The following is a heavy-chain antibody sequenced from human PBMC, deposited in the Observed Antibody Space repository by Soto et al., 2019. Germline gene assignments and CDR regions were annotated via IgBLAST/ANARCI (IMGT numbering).Heavy chain of an antibody. Sequence: GESLKISCKGSGYSFTSYWISWVRQMPGKGLEWMGRIDPSDSYTNYSPSFQGHVTISADKSISTAYLQWSSLKASDTAMYYCARRTHYYDRFDPWGQGTLVTVSS. J-gene: IGHJ5*02. V-gene: IGHV5-10-1*01. CDR3: ARRTHYYDRFDP. CDR2: IDPSDSYT. CDR1: GYSFTSYW. D-gene: IGHD3-22*01.